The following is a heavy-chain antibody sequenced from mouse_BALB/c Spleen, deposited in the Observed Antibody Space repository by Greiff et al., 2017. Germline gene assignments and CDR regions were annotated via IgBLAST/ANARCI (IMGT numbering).Heavy chain of an antibody. V-gene: IGHV5-6-3*01. Sequence: EVKLMESGGGLVQPGGSLKLSCAASGFTFSSYGMSWVRQTPDKRLELVATINSNGGSTYYPDSVKGRFTISRDNAKNTLYLQMSSLKSEDTAMYYCARGKAMDYWGQGTSVTVSS. CDR1: GFTFSSYG. J-gene: IGHJ4*01. CDR3: ARGKAMDY. CDR2: INSNGGST.